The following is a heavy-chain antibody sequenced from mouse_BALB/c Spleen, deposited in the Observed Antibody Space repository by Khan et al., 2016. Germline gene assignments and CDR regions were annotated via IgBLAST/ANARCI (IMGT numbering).Heavy chain of an antibody. J-gene: IGHJ4*01. CDR2: IYPSDSYA. V-gene: IGHV1-69*02. Sequence: QVQLQQPGAELVRPGASVKLSCKASGYTFTNYWINWVKQRPGQGLEWIGNIYPSDSYANYNQKFKDKATLTVDRSSSTAYMHLISPTSEDSAVYYWSRAITTIGSYYYAMDYWGQGTSVTVSS. D-gene: IGHD1-2*01. CDR1: GYTFTNYW. CDR3: SRAITTIGSYYYAMDY.